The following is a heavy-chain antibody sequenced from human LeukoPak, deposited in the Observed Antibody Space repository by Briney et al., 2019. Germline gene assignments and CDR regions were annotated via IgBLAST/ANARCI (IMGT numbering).Heavy chain of an antibody. CDR2: INPNSGGT. CDR3: AAGGALDSLVFFAVAPGGNY. CDR1: GYTFIGYY. J-gene: IGHJ4*02. D-gene: IGHD3-16*01. Sequence: ASVKVSCTASGYTFIGYYMHWVRQASGQGLEWMGRINPNSGGTNYAQKFQGRVTMTRDTSISTAYMELSRLRSDDTAVYYCAAGGALDSLVFFAVAPGGNYWGQGTLVTVSS. V-gene: IGHV1-2*06.